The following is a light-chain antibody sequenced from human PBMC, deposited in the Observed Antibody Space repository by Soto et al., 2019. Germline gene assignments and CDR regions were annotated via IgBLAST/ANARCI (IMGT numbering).Light chain of an antibody. Sequence: DIQMTQSPSTLSASVGDRVTLTCRASQTVSTWLAWYQQKPGKAPKLLIYEASNLQSGVPSRFSGSGSGTDFTLTIRSLQPEDFATYYCQQTYSTPRTFGQGTKVDIK. CDR3: QQTYSTPRT. J-gene: IGKJ1*01. CDR1: QTVSTW. V-gene: IGKV1-39*01. CDR2: EAS.